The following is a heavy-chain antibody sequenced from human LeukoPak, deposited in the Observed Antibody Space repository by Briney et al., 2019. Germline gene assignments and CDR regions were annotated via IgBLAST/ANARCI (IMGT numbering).Heavy chain of an antibody. V-gene: IGHV1-2*02. CDR2: INPNNGGT. CDR1: GYMFTGYY. J-gene: IGHJ3*02. D-gene: IGHD3-16*02. CDR3: AAPSILTFGGLIVSAFDI. Sequence: ASVKVSCKASGYMFTGYYMHWVRQAPGQGLEWMGWINPNNGGTNYAQKFQGRVTMTRDTSISTAYMELRRLTSDDTAVYYCAAPSILTFGGLIVSAFDIWGQGTMVTVSS.